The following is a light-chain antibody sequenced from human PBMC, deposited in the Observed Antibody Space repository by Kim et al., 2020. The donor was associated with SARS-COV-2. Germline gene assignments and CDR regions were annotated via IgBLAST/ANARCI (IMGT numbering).Light chain of an antibody. V-gene: IGKV3-15*01. J-gene: IGKJ5*01. Sequence: IVMTQSPATLSVSPGERVTLSCRASQSVSNNLAWYQQRPGQAPRLLIYGASTRATDISARFSGSGSGTDFTLTISSLQPEDFATYYCQQSYSTPLTFGQGTRLEIK. CDR1: QSVSNN. CDR2: GAS. CDR3: QQSYSTPLT.